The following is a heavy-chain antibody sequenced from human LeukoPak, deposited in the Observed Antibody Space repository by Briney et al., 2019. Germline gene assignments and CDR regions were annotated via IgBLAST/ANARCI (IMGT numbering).Heavy chain of an antibody. CDR3: ARDLEGSGNL. J-gene: IGHJ4*02. D-gene: IGHD3-10*01. CDR2: IYSGGST. Sequence: GGSLRLSCAASGLTFSIYGMSWVRQAPGKGLEWVSVIYSGGSTYYADSVKGRFTISRDNSKNTLYLQMNSLRAEDTAVYYCARDLEGSGNLWGQGTLVTVSS. CDR1: GLTFSIYG. V-gene: IGHV3-53*01.